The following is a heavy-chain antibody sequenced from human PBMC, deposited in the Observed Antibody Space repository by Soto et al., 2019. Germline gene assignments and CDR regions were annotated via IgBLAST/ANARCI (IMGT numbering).Heavy chain of an antibody. CDR1: GYTFTGYY. J-gene: IGHJ6*03. CDR2: INPNSGGT. V-gene: IGHV1-2*04. D-gene: IGHD2-8*01. Sequence: GASVKVSCKASGYTFTGYYMHWVRQAPGQGLEWMGWINPNSGGTNYAQKFQGWVTMTRDTSISTAYMELSRLRSDDTAVYYCARARYCTNGVCSGYYYYMDVWGKGTTVTVSS. CDR3: ARARYCTNGVCSGYYYYMDV.